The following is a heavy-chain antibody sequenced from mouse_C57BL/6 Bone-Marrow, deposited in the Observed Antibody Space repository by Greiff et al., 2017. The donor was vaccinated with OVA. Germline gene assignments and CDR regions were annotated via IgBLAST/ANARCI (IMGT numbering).Heavy chain of an antibody. J-gene: IGHJ2*01. D-gene: IGHD1-1*02. CDR2: IYPGSGST. V-gene: IGHV1-55*01. CDR1: GYTFTSYW. CDR3: ARAGGPYGPFYFDY. Sequence: VQLQQSGAELVKPGASVKMSCKASGYTFTSYWITWVKQRPGQGLEWIGDIYPGSGSTNYNEKFKSKATLTVDTSSSTAYMQLSSLTSEDSAVYYCARAGGPYGPFYFDYWGQGTTLTVSS.